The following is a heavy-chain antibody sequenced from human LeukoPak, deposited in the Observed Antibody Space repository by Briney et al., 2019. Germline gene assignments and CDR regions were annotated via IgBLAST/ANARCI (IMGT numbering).Heavy chain of an antibody. J-gene: IGHJ6*03. V-gene: IGHV4-59*01. CDR2: IYYSGST. CDR1: GGSISNYY. D-gene: IGHD5-12*01. Sequence: SETLSLTCTVSGGSISNYYWSWIRQPPGKGLEWIGYIYYSGSTNSNPSLKSRVTISVDTSKNQFSLKVTSVIAADTAVYYCARASKPSSGYHYAANYYYYYYMDVWGKGTTVTVSS. CDR3: ARASKPSSGYHYAANYYYYYYMDV.